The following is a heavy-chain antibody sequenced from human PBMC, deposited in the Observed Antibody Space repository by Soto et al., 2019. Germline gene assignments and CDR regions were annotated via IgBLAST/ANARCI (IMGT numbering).Heavy chain of an antibody. CDR2: IRSKAYGGTT. CDR3: TRGLGDYVSGDFDY. V-gene: IGHV3-49*04. CDR1: GFTFGDYA. D-gene: IGHD4-17*01. Sequence: GGSLILSCPASGFTFGDYAMSWVRQAPGKGLEWVGFIRSKAYGGTTEYAASVKGRFTISRDDSKSIAYLQMNSLKTEDTAVYYCTRGLGDYVSGDFDYWGQGTLVTVSS. J-gene: IGHJ4*02.